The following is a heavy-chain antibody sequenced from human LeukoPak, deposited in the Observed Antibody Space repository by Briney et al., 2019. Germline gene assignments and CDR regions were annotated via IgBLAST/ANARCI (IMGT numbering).Heavy chain of an antibody. CDR2: ISSSGSTI. CDR1: GFTFSSYE. V-gene: IGHV3-48*03. D-gene: IGHD6-13*01. CDR3: ASIAAAGHYYYYYMDV. J-gene: IGHJ6*03. Sequence: GGSLRLSCAASGFTFSSYEMNWVRQAPGKGLEWVSYISSSGSTIYYAGSVKGRFTISRDNAKNSLYLQMNSLRAEDTAVYYCASIAAAGHYYYYYMDVWGKGTTVTISS.